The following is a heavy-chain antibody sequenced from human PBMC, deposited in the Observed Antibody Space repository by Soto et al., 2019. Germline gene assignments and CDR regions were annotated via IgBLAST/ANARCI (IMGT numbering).Heavy chain of an antibody. CDR1: GDSVSSNSAA. CDR2: TYYRSKWYN. Sequence: SETLSLTCAISGDSVSSNSAAWNWIRQSPSRGLEWLGRTYYRSKWYNDYAVSVKSRITINPDTSKNQFSLQLNSVTPEDTAVYYCARAGTYYYGSGSYRRLPGWFDPWGQGTLVSVSS. CDR3: ARAGTYYYGSGSYRRLPGWFDP. J-gene: IGHJ5*02. D-gene: IGHD3-10*01. V-gene: IGHV6-1*01.